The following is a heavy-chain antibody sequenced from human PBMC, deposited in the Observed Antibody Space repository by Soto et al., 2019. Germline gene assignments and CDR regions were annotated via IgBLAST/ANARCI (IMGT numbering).Heavy chain of an antibody. CDR1: GCTFGDYA. CDR3: AKGGRQWLVTSDFNY. J-gene: IGHJ4*02. V-gene: IGHV3-30*18. D-gene: IGHD6-19*01. CDR2: LSHDGRNT. Sequence: VQLVESGGGVVQPGRSQRLSCAASGCTFGDYAMHWVRQAPGKGLEWVTVLSHDGRNTHYADSVKGRFTISRDSSKNTVSLEVTSLRAEDTAVYYCAKGGRQWLVTSDFNYWGQGALVTVSS.